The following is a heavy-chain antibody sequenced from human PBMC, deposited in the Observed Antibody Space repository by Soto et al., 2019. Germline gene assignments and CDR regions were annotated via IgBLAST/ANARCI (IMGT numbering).Heavy chain of an antibody. D-gene: IGHD3-22*01. CDR3: ASLNYYDSSGSGLDV. J-gene: IGHJ6*02. CDR1: GGSISSYY. CDR2: IYYSGST. Sequence: SETLSLTCTVSGGSISSYYWSWIRQPPGKGLEWIGYIYYSGSTNYNPSLKSRVTISVDTSKNQFSLKLSSVTAADTAVYYCASLNYYDSSGSGLDVWGQGTTVTVSS. V-gene: IGHV4-59*01.